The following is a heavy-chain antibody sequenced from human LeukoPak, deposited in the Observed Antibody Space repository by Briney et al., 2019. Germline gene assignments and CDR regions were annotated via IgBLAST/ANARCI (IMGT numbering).Heavy chain of an antibody. V-gene: IGHV3-49*04. D-gene: IGHD4-11*01. CDR3: CRAPYNNYVNLDY. CDR2: IRSKAFAGTA. CDR1: GFTFGDYT. J-gene: IGHJ4*02. Sequence: PGGSLRLSCTASGFTFGDYTMTWVRQAPGKGLEWLGFIRSKAFAGTAEYAASVEGRFTISRDDSISIAYLHMNSLKAEDSAVYYCCRAPYNNYVNLDYWGQGTLVTVS.